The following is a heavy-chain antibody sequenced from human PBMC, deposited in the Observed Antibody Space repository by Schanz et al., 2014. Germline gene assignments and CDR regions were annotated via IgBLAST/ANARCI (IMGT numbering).Heavy chain of an antibody. CDR2: VRNKNNRYTT. J-gene: IGHJ4*02. CDR3: ARRASCSRIGCPFDS. Sequence: VQLQQWGAGLLKPSETLSLTCGVFGGSFSGYYWSWIRQPPGKGLEWIGRVRNKNNRYTTEYAASVKGRFTISRDDSKNSLYLQMNSLKTEDTAMYYCARRASCSRIGCPFDSWGQGTLVTVSS. V-gene: IGHV3-72*01. CDR1: GGSFSGYY. D-gene: IGHD2-2*01.